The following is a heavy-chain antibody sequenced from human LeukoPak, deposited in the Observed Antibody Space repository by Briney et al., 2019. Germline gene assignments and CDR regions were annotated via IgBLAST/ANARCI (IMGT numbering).Heavy chain of an antibody. D-gene: IGHD4-11*01. CDR2: ISGSGGST. V-gene: IGHV3-23*01. J-gene: IGHJ4*02. Sequence: PGGSLRLSCAASGFTFSSYAMSWVRQAPGKGLEWASAISGSGGSTYYADSVKGRFTISRDNSKNTLYLQMNSLRAEDTAVYYCAKDPTSDLPPRAFDYWGQGTLVTVSS. CDR3: AKDPTSDLPPRAFDY. CDR1: GFTFSSYA.